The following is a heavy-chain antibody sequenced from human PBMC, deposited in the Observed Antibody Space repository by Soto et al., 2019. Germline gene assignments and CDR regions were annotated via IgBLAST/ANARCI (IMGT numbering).Heavy chain of an antibody. CDR2: ISYDGSNK. CDR1: GFTFSSYG. Sequence: PGGSLRLSCAASGFTFSSYGMHWVRQAPGKGLEWVAVISYDGSNKYYADSVKGRFTISRDNSKNTLYLQMNSLRAEDTAVYYCAKDRMATIVYRGPSDYWGQGTLVTVSS. J-gene: IGHJ4*02. CDR3: AKDRMATIVYRGPSDY. V-gene: IGHV3-30*18. D-gene: IGHD5-12*01.